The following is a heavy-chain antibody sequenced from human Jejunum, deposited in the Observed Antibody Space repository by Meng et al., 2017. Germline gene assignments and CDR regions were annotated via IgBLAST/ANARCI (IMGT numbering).Heavy chain of an antibody. CDR1: GYTFGTYL. CDR2: FNTDNGDT. V-gene: IGHV1-3*04. J-gene: IGHJ4*02. D-gene: IGHD4-17*01. Sequence: QVPLVQSGAGVAKAGASVRVSCQASGYTFGTYLIHWMRQALGQGLEWMVWFNTDNGDTKYSQKFQGRVTFTRDTSATTAYMELSSLGSEDTAVYFCARDLYGDNGAHFDFWGQGTLVTVSS. CDR3: ARDLYGDNGAHFDF.